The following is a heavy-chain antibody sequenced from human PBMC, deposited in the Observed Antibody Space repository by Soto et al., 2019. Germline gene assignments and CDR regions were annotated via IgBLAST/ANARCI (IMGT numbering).Heavy chain of an antibody. D-gene: IGHD6-19*01. J-gene: IGHJ3*02. Sequence: QVQLVESGGGVVQPGRSLRLSCAASAFTFSNYGMHWVRQAPGKGLEWVAVISYDGSNTYCADSVKGRFTFSRDNYKSTLYLQMNSLRAEDTAVYYCAKDLAVAGTGGNAFDTWGQGTMVTVS. CDR2: ISYDGSNT. CDR1: AFTFSNYG. V-gene: IGHV3-30*18. CDR3: AKDLAVAGTGGNAFDT.